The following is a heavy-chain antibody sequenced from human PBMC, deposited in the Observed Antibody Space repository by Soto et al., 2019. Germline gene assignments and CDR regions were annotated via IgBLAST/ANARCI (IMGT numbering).Heavy chain of an antibody. CDR1: GGSISSSNW. J-gene: IGHJ5*02. D-gene: IGHD4-17*01. CDR2: IYHSGST. Sequence: QVQLQESGPGLVKPSGTLSLTCAVSGGSISSSNWWSWVRQPPGKGLEWIGEIYHSGSTNYNPSLKSRVTISVDKSQNQFSLHLSSVTAADTAVYYCESVLTTVTNWFDTWGQGTLVTVSS. CDR3: ESVLTTVTNWFDT. V-gene: IGHV4-4*02.